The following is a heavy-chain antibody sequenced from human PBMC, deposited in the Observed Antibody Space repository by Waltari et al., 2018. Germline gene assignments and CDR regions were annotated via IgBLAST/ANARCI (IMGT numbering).Heavy chain of an antibody. V-gene: IGHV1-69*01. CDR1: GGTFSSYA. J-gene: IGHJ6*02. Sequence: QVQLVQSGAEVKKPGSSVTVSCKASGGTFSSYAISWVRQAPGQGLGWMGGIIPIFGTANYAQKFQGRVTITADESTSTAYMELSSLRSEDTAVHYCARSSIAVAGIGSYYYYGMDVWGQGTTVTVSS. CDR2: IIPIFGTA. CDR3: ARSSIAVAGIGSYYYYGMDV. D-gene: IGHD6-19*01.